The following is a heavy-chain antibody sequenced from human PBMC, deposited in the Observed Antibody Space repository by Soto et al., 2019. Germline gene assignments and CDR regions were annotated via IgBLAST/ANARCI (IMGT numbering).Heavy chain of an antibody. Sequence: QMQLVQSGPEVKKPGTSVKVSCKASGFTFTSSAVQWVRQARGQRLEWIGWIVVGSGNTNYAQKFQERVTITRDMSTSRAYMELSSLRSEDTAVYYCGAGPSYTYYYDSSGYTYWFDPWGQGTLVTVSS. V-gene: IGHV1-58*01. CDR2: IVVGSGNT. CDR1: GFTFTSSA. J-gene: IGHJ5*02. CDR3: GAGPSYTYYYDSSGYTYWFDP. D-gene: IGHD3-22*01.